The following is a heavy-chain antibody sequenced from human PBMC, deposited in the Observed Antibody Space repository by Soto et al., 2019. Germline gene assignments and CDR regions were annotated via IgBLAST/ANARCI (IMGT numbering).Heavy chain of an antibody. CDR1: GGSISSGGYY. Sequence: QVQLQESGPGLVKPSQTLSLTCTVSGGSISSGGYYWSWIRQHPGKGLEWIGYIYYSGSTYYNPSLKSRVTISVDTSKNQFSLKLSSVTAADTAVYYCARGAGMPRYYYYYYGMDVWGQGTTVTVSS. D-gene: IGHD2-2*01. V-gene: IGHV4-31*03. J-gene: IGHJ6*02. CDR3: ARGAGMPRYYYYYYGMDV. CDR2: IYYSGST.